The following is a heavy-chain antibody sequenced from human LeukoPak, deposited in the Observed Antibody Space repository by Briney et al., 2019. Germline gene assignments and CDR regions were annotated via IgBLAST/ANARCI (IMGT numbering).Heavy chain of an antibody. CDR1: GFTFSNAW. CDR3: TTEIVPAAIFSGGSFDY. V-gene: IGHV3-15*01. D-gene: IGHD2-2*01. Sequence: GGSIRLSCAASGFTFSNAWMSWVRQAPGKGLEWVGRIKSKTDGGTTDYAGPVKGRFTISRDDSKNTLYLQMNSLKTEDTAVYYCTTEIVPAAIFSGGSFDYWGQGTLVTVSS. J-gene: IGHJ4*02. CDR2: IKSKTDGGTT.